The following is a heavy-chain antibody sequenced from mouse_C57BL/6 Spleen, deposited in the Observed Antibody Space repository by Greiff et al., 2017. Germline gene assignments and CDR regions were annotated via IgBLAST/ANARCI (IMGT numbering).Heavy chain of an antibody. Sequence: VQLQQSGTVLARPGASVKMSCKTSGYTFTSYWMHWVKQRPGQGLEWIGAIYPGNSDTSYNQQFKGKAKRTAVTSASTAYMELSSLTNEDSAVYYCTLNWGYYLDDWGQGTTLTVSS. V-gene: IGHV1-5*01. D-gene: IGHD4-1*01. CDR2: IYPGNSDT. CDR1: GYTFTSYW. CDR3: TLNWGYYLDD. J-gene: IGHJ2*01.